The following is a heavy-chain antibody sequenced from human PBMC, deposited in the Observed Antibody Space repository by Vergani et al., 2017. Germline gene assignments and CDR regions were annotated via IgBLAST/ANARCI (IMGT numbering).Heavy chain of an antibody. J-gene: IGHJ4*02. CDR1: GGSINSHNYY. Sequence: QVQLQESGPGLVKPSQTLSLTCTVSGGSINSHNYYWSWIRQPAGKGLEWIGRIHTSGSTNYNPSLKSRVTMSEDTSKNQFSLNLTSVTAADTAVYFCARGSXLGGSWYKPHFDYWGQGILVTVSS. CDR3: ARGSXLGGSWYKPHFDY. CDR2: IHTSGST. D-gene: IGHD2-15*01. V-gene: IGHV4-61*02.